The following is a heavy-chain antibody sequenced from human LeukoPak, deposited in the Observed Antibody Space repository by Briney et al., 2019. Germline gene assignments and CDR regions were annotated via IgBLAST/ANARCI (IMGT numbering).Heavy chain of an antibody. D-gene: IGHD3-22*01. Sequence: ASVKVSCTASGYTFTGYYMHWVRQAPGQGLEWMGWINPNSGGTNYAQKFQGWVTMTRDTSISTAYMELSRLRSDDTAVYYCARDDSSGYYHQFDYWGQGTLVTVSS. V-gene: IGHV1-2*04. CDR2: INPNSGGT. CDR1: GYTFTGYY. J-gene: IGHJ4*02. CDR3: ARDDSSGYYHQFDY.